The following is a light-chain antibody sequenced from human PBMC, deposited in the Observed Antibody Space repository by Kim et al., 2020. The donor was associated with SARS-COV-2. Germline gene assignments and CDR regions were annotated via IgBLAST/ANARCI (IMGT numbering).Light chain of an antibody. CDR2: DKN. CDR1: SLRKYP. V-gene: IGLV3-19*01. Sequence: SYELTQDPDVSVSLGLTVRITCLGDSLRKYPASWYQQKPGQAPILVMHDKNNVRPSGVLDRFSGSNSGNTAFLTITGAQVEDEADYYCGSRDNNGPGVFGGGTQLTVL. CDR3: GSRDNNGPGV. J-gene: IGLJ3*02.